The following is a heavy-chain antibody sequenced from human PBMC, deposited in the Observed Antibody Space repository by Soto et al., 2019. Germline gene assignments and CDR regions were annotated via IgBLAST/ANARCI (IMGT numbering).Heavy chain of an antibody. Sequence: GESLKISCAASGFTFSSYWMSWVRQAPGKGLEWVANIKQDGSEKYYVDSVKGRFTISRDNAKNSLYLQMNSLRAEDTAVYYCARDDRVGLELLVLFGMDVWGQGTTVTVSS. CDR2: IKQDGSEK. V-gene: IGHV3-7*01. CDR3: ARDDRVGLELLVLFGMDV. J-gene: IGHJ6*02. D-gene: IGHD1-7*01. CDR1: GFTFSSYW.